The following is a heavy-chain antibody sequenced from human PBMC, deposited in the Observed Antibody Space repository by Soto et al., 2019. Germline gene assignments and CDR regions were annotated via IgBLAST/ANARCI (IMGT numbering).Heavy chain of an antibody. D-gene: IGHD2-8*02. Sequence: QVQLQQWGAGLLKPSESLSVTCAVYGGSFSGYYWTWIRQPPGTGLEWIGEINHSGSTSYNPSLKSRVTISVDTSKNQFSLKLTSVTAADTAVYYCARDKITGLFDYWGQGTLVTVSP. CDR1: GGSFSGYY. CDR2: INHSGST. J-gene: IGHJ4*02. CDR3: ARDKITGLFDY. V-gene: IGHV4-34*01.